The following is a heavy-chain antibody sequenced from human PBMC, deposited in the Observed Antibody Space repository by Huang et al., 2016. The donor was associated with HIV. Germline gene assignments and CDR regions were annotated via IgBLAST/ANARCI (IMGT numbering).Heavy chain of an antibody. CDR3: ARDPRIQSWLNFFDY. CDR2: IKSDGSST. D-gene: IGHD3-22*01. CDR1: GFSISSYG. V-gene: IGHV3-74*01. Sequence: EVQLVESGGGLVQPGGSLRLSCAASGFSISSYGLHWVRQAPGKGLLWVSRIKSDGSSTSYADSVKGRFTISRDNAKNTLYLQMNSLRAEDTAVYYCARDPRIQSWLNFFDYWGQGTLVSVSS. J-gene: IGHJ4*02.